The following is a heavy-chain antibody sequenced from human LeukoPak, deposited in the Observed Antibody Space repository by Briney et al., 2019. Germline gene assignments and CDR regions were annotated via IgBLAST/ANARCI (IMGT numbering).Heavy chain of an antibody. CDR1: GFTFSSYS. J-gene: IGHJ4*02. Sequence: GGSLRLSCAASGFTFSSYSMNWVRQAPGKGLEWVSVIYSGGSTYYADSVKGRFTISRDNSKDTLYLQMNSLRAEDTAVYYCAISRSGYSFDYWGQGTLVTVSS. CDR2: IYSGGST. D-gene: IGHD3-22*01. V-gene: IGHV3-53*01. CDR3: AISRSGYSFDY.